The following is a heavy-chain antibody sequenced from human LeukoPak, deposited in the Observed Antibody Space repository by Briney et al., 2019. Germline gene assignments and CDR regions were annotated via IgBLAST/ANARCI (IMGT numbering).Heavy chain of an antibody. Sequence: GGSLRLSCAASGFTFSSYGMHWVRQAPGKGLEWVAVIWYDGSNKYYADCVKGRFTISRDNSKNTLYLQMNSLRAEDTAVYYCARGAAMVRTFDYWGQGTLVTVSS. J-gene: IGHJ4*02. CDR3: ARGAAMVRTFDY. V-gene: IGHV3-33*01. CDR2: IWYDGSNK. CDR1: GFTFSSYG. D-gene: IGHD5-18*01.